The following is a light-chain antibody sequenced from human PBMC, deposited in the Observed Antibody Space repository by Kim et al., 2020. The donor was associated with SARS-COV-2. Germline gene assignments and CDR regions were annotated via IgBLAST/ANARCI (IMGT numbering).Light chain of an antibody. CDR1: SSDVGGHNF. CDR3: TSYAGSNTFAV. CDR2: EVS. Sequence: QSGTISCTGTSSDVGGHNFVSWYQHHPGKAPKLMIYEVSKRPSGIPDRFSGSKSGNTASLTVSGLQAEDEADYYCTSYAGSNTFAVFGGGTQLTVL. J-gene: IGLJ2*01. V-gene: IGLV2-8*01.